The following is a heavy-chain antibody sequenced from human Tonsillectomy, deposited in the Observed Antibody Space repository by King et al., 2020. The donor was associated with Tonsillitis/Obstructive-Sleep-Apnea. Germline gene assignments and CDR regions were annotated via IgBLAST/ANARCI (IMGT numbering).Heavy chain of an antibody. CDR3: ARGGKHKHDY. Sequence: VQLVESGGGLVKPGGSLRLSCAASGFTFSDYYMSYIRQAPGKGLEWVAYIISVSSYTNYADSVKGRFTISRDNAKNSLYLQMNSLRAEDTAVYYCARGGKHKHDYWGQGALVTVSS. D-gene: IGHD1-26*01. V-gene: IGHV3-11*05. CDR1: GFTFSDYY. J-gene: IGHJ4*02. CDR2: IISVSSYT.